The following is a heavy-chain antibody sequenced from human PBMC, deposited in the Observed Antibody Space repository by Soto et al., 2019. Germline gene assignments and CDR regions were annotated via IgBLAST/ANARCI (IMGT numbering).Heavy chain of an antibody. CDR2: IKSKTDGGTT. Sequence: GESLKISCAASGFHFSNAWMSWVRQASGKGLEWVGRIKSKTDGGTTDYAAPAKGRFTISRDDSKNTLYLQMNSLKTEDTAVYYCTTDYYGSESYYYYYYGMDVWGQGTTVTVSS. V-gene: IGHV3-15*01. CDR1: GFHFSNAW. CDR3: TTDYYGSESYYYYYYGMDV. J-gene: IGHJ6*02. D-gene: IGHD3-10*01.